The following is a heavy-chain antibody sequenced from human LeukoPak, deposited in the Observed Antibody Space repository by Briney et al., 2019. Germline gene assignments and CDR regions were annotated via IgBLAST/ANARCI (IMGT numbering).Heavy chain of an antibody. J-gene: IGHJ4*02. V-gene: IGHV3-23*01. Sequence: GGSLRLSCAASGFPFSSYAMNWVRQAPVKGLEWVSVIAGSDGFTQYADSVKGRFTISRDNSKNTVYLQMNRLRVEDTALYYCVRSLDYWGQGTLVTVSS. CDR2: IAGSDGFT. CDR3: VRSLDY. CDR1: GFPFSSYA.